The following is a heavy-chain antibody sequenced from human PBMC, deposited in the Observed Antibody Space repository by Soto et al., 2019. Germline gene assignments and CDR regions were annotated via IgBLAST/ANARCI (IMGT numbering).Heavy chain of an antibody. CDR1: GGTFSSYA. V-gene: IGHV1-69*13. Sequence: ASVKVSCKASGGTFSSYAISWVRQAPGQGLEWMGGIIPIFGTANYAQKLQGRVTITADESTSTAYMELSSLRSEDTAVYYCARIYDSGPNDYGDYVYDYWGQGTLVTVSS. CDR2: IIPIFGTA. D-gene: IGHD4-17*01. CDR3: ARIYDSGPNDYGDYVYDY. J-gene: IGHJ4*02.